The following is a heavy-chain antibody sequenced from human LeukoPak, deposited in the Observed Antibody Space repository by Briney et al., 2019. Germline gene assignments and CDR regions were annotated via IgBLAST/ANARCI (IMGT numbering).Heavy chain of an antibody. D-gene: IGHD5-18*01. CDR2: IYPGDSDT. CDR1: GYRFTIYW. V-gene: IGHV5-51*01. CDR3: ARQGYSYGYDY. J-gene: IGHJ4*02. Sequence: GESLKISFKGSGYRFTIYWIGWVRPMPGKGLELMGIIYPGDSDTRYSPSFQGQITISADKSISTAYLQWSSLKASDTAIYYCARQGYSYGYDYWGQGTLVTVSS.